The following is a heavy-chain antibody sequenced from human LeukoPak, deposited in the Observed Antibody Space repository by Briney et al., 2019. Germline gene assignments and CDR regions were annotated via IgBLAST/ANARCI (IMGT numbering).Heavy chain of an antibody. Sequence: PGGSLRLSCAASGFTSSSYAMSWVRQAPGKGLEWVSAISGSGGSTYYADSVKGRFTISRDNSKNTLYLQMNSLKAEDTAVYYCARTGYCSSTSCPSIRFDPWGQGTLVTVSS. CDR1: GFTSSSYA. D-gene: IGHD2-2*01. CDR2: ISGSGGST. V-gene: IGHV3-23*01. CDR3: ARTGYCSSTSCPSIRFDP. J-gene: IGHJ5*02.